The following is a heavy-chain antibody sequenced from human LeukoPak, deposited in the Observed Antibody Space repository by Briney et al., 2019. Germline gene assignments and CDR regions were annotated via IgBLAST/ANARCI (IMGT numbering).Heavy chain of an antibody. V-gene: IGHV3-20*04. CDR2: INWNGGST. J-gene: IGHJ4*02. CDR3: ARGGYGSGSPRDYFDY. CDR1: GFTFGDYG. D-gene: IGHD3-10*01. Sequence: TGGSLRLSCAASGFTFGDYGMSWVRQAPGKGLEWVSGINWNGGSTGYADSVKGRFTISRDNAKNSLYLQMNSLRAEDTALYYCARGGYGSGSPRDYFDYWGQGTLVIVSS.